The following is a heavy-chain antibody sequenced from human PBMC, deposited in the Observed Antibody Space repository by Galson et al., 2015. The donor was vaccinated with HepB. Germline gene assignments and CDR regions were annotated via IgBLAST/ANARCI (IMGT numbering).Heavy chain of an antibody. CDR1: GFTFSGYD. D-gene: IGHD2-2*01. CDR3: AKAGCSGAGCYLRYSWIDS. CDR2: ITTSSSYI. V-gene: IGHV3-21*06. Sequence: SLRLSCAASGFTFSGYDMYWVRQAPGKGLEWVSSITTSSSYIYYADSMRGRFTISRDNAKHSLFLQMDSLRAEDTAVYYCAKAGCSGAGCYLRYSWIDSWGQGTLVTVSS. J-gene: IGHJ5*01.